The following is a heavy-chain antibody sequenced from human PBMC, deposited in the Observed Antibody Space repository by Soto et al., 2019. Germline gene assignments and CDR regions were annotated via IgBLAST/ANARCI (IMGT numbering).Heavy chain of an antibody. J-gene: IGHJ4*01. D-gene: IGHD2-21*01. CDR2: ISHSGST. Sequence: PSETLSLTCAVYGGSXNSYYWSWILQPPGKGLEWIGEISHSGSTYYNPSLRSRITMSVDTSKSQFSLKLSSVTAADTAVYYCARSPHIEWSNFDYWGHGNLVTVSS. CDR3: ARSPHIEWSNFDY. V-gene: IGHV4-34*01. CDR1: GGSXNSYY.